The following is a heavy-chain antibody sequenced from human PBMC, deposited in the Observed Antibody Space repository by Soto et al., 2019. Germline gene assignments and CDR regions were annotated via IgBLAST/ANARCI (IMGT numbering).Heavy chain of an antibody. CDR3: ARRRFYDSSNYYYYDY. CDR1: GYSFTDYW. V-gene: IGHV5-51*01. Sequence: GECLKISCKGSGYSFTDYWVGWVRQMPGKGLEWMGIIYPADSDTRYSPSFEGQVTISADKSINTAYLQWSSLKASDTAMYYCARRRFYDSSNYYYYDYWGQGTLVTVSS. J-gene: IGHJ4*02. D-gene: IGHD3-22*01. CDR2: IYPADSDT.